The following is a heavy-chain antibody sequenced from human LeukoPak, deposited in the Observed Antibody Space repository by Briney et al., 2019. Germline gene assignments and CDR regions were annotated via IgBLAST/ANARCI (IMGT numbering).Heavy chain of an antibody. Sequence: GESLTISCKGSGYSFTSYWIGWVRQMHAKGLEWMGIIYPGDSETRYSPSFQGQVIISADKSISTAYLQWSSLKASDTAMYYCATQLVAFDYWGQGTLVSVSS. CDR2: IYPGDSET. D-gene: IGHD5-12*01. CDR1: GYSFTSYW. J-gene: IGHJ4*02. V-gene: IGHV5-51*01. CDR3: ATQLVAFDY.